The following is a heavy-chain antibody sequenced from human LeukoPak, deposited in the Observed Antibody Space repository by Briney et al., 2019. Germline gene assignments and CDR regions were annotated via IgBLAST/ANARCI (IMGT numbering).Heavy chain of an antibody. D-gene: IGHD6-13*01. J-gene: IGHJ3*02. V-gene: IGHV3-7*01. CDR3: ARDRSWYGHDAFDI. CDR1: GFTFSSNW. Sequence: GGSLRLSCAASGFTFSSNWMSWVRQAPGKGLEWVANIKHDGSEKYYVDSVKGRFTISRDNSKNTLYLQMNSLRAEDTAVYYCARDRSWYGHDAFDIWGQGTMVTVSS. CDR2: IKHDGSEK.